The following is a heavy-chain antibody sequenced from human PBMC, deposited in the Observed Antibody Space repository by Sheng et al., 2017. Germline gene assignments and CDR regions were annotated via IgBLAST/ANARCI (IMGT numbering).Heavy chain of an antibody. CDR2: IKEDGTEK. Sequence: EVQLVESGGGLVQSGGSLRLSCAASGFTFSTYWMTWVRQAPGKGLEWVANIKEDGTEKNYVDSAKGRFTISRDNAKNSLYLQMNSLRADDTAVYYCASGGSDSDYWGQGTL. V-gene: IGHV3-7*01. CDR1: GFTFSTYW. J-gene: IGHJ4*02. CDR3: ASGGSDSDY. D-gene: IGHD6-25*01.